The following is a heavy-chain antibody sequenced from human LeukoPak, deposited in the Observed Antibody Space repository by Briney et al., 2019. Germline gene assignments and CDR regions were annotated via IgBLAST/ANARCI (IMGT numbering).Heavy chain of an antibody. CDR3: ARYSGSYPHDAFDI. V-gene: IGHV4-4*07. Sequence: SETLSLTCTVSNDSFSIYYWSWIRQPAGKGLEWIGRIYTSGSTNYNPSLKSRVTMSVDPSKNQFSLKLSSVTAADTAVYYCARYSGSYPHDAFDIWGQGTMVTVSS. D-gene: IGHD1-26*01. CDR1: NDSFSIYY. J-gene: IGHJ3*02. CDR2: IYTSGST.